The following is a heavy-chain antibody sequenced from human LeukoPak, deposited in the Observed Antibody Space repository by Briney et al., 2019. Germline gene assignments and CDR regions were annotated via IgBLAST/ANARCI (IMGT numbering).Heavy chain of an antibody. CDR2: ISPYNGNT. V-gene: IGHV1-18*04. CDR3: ARDSGVSGGNRLFDY. J-gene: IGHJ4*02. CDR1: GYTFSSYA. Sequence: GAPVKVSCKASGYTFSSYAISWVRQAPGQGLEWMGWISPYNGNTKYAQKFQGRVTMTTDTSTSTAYMELRSLRSDDTAVYYCARDSGVSGGNRLFDYWGQGTLVTVSS. D-gene: IGHD4-23*01.